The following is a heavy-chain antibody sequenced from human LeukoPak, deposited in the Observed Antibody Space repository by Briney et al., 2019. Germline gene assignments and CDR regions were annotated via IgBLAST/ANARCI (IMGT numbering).Heavy chain of an antibody. V-gene: IGHV3-74*01. Sequence: GGSLRLSCAASGFTFSSYWMHWVRQAPGKGLVWVSRINSDGSSTSYADSVKGRFTISRDNAKNTLYLQMNSLRAEDTAVYYCARAMPHSSRWYKDLGIDYCGARTLVT. J-gene: IGHJ4*01. CDR2: INSDGSST. D-gene: IGHD6-19*01. CDR3: ARAMPHSSRWYKDLGIDY. CDR1: GFTFSSYW.